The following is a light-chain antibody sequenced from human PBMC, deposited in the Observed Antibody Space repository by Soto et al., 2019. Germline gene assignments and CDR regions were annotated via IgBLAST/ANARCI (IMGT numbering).Light chain of an antibody. J-gene: IGLJ1*01. CDR2: EGS. V-gene: IGLV2-23*01. CDR1: SSDVGSYNL. Sequence: LTQPASVSGSPGQSITISCTGTSSDVGSYNLVSWYQQHPGKAPKLMIYEGSKRPSGVSNRFSGSKSGNTASLTISGLQAEDEADYYCCSYAGSSTFYVFGTGTKVTVL. CDR3: CSYAGSSTFYV.